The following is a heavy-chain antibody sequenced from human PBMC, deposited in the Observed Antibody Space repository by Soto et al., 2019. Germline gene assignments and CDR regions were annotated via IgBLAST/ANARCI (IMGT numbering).Heavy chain of an antibody. CDR3: ARVGYYYDSNGYRVDAFDI. CDR1: GGSISSYY. J-gene: IGHJ3*02. D-gene: IGHD3-22*01. CDR2: IYYSGNT. Sequence: SETLSLTCTVSGGSISSYYWSWIRQPPGKGLEWIGYIYYSGNTNYNPSLKSRVTISVDTSKNQFSLKLTSVTAADTAVYYCARVGYYYDSNGYRVDAFDIWGQGTMVT. V-gene: IGHV4-59*01.